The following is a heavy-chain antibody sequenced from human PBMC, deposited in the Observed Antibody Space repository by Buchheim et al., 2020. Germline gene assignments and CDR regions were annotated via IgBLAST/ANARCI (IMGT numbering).Heavy chain of an antibody. J-gene: IGHJ4*02. V-gene: IGHV3-30-3*01. CDR1: GFTFSSYA. Sequence: QVQLVESGGGVVQPGRSLRLSCAASGFTFSSYAMHWVRQAPGKGLEWVAVISYDGSNKYYADSVKGRFTISRDNSKHTLYLQMNSLRAEDTAVYYCARKGGSSGYYSSFDYWGQGTL. CDR2: ISYDGSNK. D-gene: IGHD3-22*01. CDR3: ARKGGSSGYYSSFDY.